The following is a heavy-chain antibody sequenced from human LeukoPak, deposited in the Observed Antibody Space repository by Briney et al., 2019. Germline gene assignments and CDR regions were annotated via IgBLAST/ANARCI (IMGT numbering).Heavy chain of an antibody. Sequence: PGRSLRLSCAASGFTFDDYAMHWVRQAPGKGLEWVSGISWNSGSIGYADSVKGRFTISRDNAKNSLYLQMNSLRAEDTAVYYCAREGLIAAAGTFDYWGQGTLVTVSS. CDR3: AREGLIAAAGTFDY. CDR2: ISWNSGSI. CDR1: GFTFDDYA. J-gene: IGHJ4*02. D-gene: IGHD6-13*01. V-gene: IGHV3-9*01.